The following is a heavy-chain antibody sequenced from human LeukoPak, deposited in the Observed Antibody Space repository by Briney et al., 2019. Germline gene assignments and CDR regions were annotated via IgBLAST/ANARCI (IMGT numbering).Heavy chain of an antibody. J-gene: IGHJ4*02. V-gene: IGHV3-23*01. CDR2: ISGSGGST. CDR1: GFTFSSYA. Sequence: AGGSLRLSCAASGFTFSSYAMSWVRQAPGKGLEWVSAISGSGGSTYYADSVKGRFTISRDNSKNTLYLQMNSLRAEDTAVYYCAKDDFSDYSTPDYWGQGTLVTVSS. D-gene: IGHD3-16*01. CDR3: AKDDFSDYSTPDY.